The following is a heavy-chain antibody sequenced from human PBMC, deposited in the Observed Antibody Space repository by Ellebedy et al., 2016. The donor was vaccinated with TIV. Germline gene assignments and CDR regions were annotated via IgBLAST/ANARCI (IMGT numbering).Heavy chain of an antibody. CDR2: FIPAFRRA. Sequence: AASVKVSCKASGGTLSIYTLSWVRQAPGQGLEWMGGFIPAFRRADYAQKFQGRVTITADESTKTADMELTSLTSEDTAMYFCARGLWFGDQIYYFGYWGQGTLVTVSS. CDR3: ARGLWFGDQIYYFGY. J-gene: IGHJ4*02. D-gene: IGHD3-10*01. CDR1: GGTLSIYT. V-gene: IGHV1-69*13.